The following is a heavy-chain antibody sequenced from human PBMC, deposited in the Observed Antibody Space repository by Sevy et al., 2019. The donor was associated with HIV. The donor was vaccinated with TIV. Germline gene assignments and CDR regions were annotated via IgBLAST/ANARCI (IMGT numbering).Heavy chain of an antibody. V-gene: IGHV3-21*01. Sequence: GGSLRLSCAASGFTFSSYSMNWVRQAPGKGLEWVSSISSSSSYIYYADSVKGRFTISRDNAKNSLYLQMSSLRAEDTAVYYCARGALGIVVVPAAATYWGQGTLVTVSS. CDR1: GFTFSSYS. CDR2: ISSSSSYI. J-gene: IGHJ4*02. D-gene: IGHD2-2*01. CDR3: ARGALGIVVVPAAATY.